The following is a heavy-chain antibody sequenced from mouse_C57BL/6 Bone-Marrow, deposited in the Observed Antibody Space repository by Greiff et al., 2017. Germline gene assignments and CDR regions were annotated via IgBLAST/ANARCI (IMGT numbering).Heavy chain of an antibody. Sequence: EVKVVESGGGLVKPGGSLKLSCAASGFTFSSYAMSWVRQTPEKSLEWVATISDGGSYTYYPDNVKGRFTISRDNAKNNLYLQMSHLKSEDTAMYYCARDVLGRNYYAMDYWGQGTSVTVSS. D-gene: IGHD4-1*01. J-gene: IGHJ4*01. CDR2: ISDGGSYT. CDR3: ARDVLGRNYYAMDY. CDR1: GFTFSSYA. V-gene: IGHV5-4*01.